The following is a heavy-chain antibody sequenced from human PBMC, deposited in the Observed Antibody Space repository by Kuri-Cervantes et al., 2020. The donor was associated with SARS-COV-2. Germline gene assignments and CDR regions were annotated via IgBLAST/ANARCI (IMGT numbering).Heavy chain of an antibody. Sequence: GGSLRLSCAASGFTVSSYAMHWVRQAPGKGLEWVAVISYDGSNKYYADSVKGRFTISRDNSKNTLYLQMNSLRAEDTAVYYCARDIGMATNRGLDYWGQGTLVTVSS. J-gene: IGHJ4*02. V-gene: IGHV3-30-3*01. CDR3: ARDIGMATNRGLDY. CDR1: GFTVSSYA. CDR2: ISYDGSNK. D-gene: IGHD5-24*01.